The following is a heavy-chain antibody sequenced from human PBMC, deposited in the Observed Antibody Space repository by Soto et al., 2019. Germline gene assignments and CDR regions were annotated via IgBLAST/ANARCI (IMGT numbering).Heavy chain of an antibody. D-gene: IGHD6-19*01. J-gene: IGHJ4*02. CDR3: ANEASNSSGWYFYPY. Sequence: ASVKVSCKASGYTFTSYGISWVRQAPGQGLEWMGWISAYNGNTNYAQKLQGRVTMTTDTSTSTAYMELRSLRSDDTAVYYCANEASNSSGWYFYPYWGQGTLVTVSS. V-gene: IGHV1-18*01. CDR2: ISAYNGNT. CDR1: GYTFTSYG.